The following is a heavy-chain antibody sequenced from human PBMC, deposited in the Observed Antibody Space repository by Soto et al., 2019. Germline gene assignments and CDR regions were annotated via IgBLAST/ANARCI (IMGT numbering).Heavy chain of an antibody. V-gene: IGHV3-9*01. CDR3: AKDTDSSGWAAFDI. D-gene: IGHD6-19*01. CDR1: GCTFNDYA. CDR2: ITWNAYSI. Sequence: EVQLVESGGGLVQPGRSLRLSCAASGCTFNDYAMHWVRQAPWRGLEWVAGITWNAYSIVYADSVKGRFTISRDNAKRSPHLQMNNLRPDDTALYYCAKDTDSSGWAAFDIWGLATRGTVSS. J-gene: IGHJ3*02.